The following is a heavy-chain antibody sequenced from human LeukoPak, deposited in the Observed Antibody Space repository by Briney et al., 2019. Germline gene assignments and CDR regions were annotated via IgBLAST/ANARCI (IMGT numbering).Heavy chain of an antibody. CDR3: ARVTLDSSGTIDY. CDR2: IRSSGSTI. J-gene: IGHJ4*02. CDR1: GFTFSDYY. V-gene: IGHV3-11*04. Sequence: GGSLRLSCAASGFTFSDYYMSWIRQAPGKGLEWVSYIRSSGSTIYYADSVKGRFTISRDNAKNSLYLQMNSLRAEDTAVYYCARVTLDSSGTIDYWGQGTLVTVSS. D-gene: IGHD3-22*01.